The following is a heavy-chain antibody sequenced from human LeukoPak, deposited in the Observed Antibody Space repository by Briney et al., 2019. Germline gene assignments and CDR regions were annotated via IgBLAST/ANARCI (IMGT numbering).Heavy chain of an antibody. J-gene: IGHJ4*02. CDR2: IYYSGST. CDR3: ARGGTSPISELYYFDY. D-gene: IGHD2-2*01. CDR1: GGSISSSSYY. Sequence: PSETLSLTCTVSGGSISSSSYYWGWIRQPPGKGLEWIGSIYYSGSTYYNPSLKSRVTISVDTSKNQFSLKLSSVTAADTAVYYCARGGTSPISELYYFDYWGQGTLVTVSS. V-gene: IGHV4-39*07.